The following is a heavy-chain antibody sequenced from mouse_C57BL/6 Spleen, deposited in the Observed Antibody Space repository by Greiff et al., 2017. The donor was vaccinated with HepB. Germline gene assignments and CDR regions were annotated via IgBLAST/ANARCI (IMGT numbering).Heavy chain of an antibody. V-gene: IGHV1-52*01. D-gene: IGHD2-4*01. Sequence: QVQLKESGAELVRPGSSVKLSCKASGYTFTSYWMHWVKQRPIQGLEWIGNIDPSDSETHYNQKFKDKATLTVDKSSSTAYMQLSSLTSEDSAVYYCGGYYDYDKYFDVWGTGTTVTVSS. CDR3: GGYYDYDKYFDV. J-gene: IGHJ1*03. CDR2: IDPSDSET. CDR1: GYTFTSYW.